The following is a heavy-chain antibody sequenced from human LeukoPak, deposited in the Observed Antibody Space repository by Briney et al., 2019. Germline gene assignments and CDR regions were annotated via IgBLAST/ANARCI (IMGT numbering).Heavy chain of an antibody. J-gene: IGHJ4*02. Sequence: SETLSLTCAVYGGSFSDYYWSWIRQPPGKGLEWIGEINHSGSTNYKPSLKSRVTISVDTSKSQFSLKVTSVTAADSAVYYCASAATSGTYNLDSWGQGTLVTVSS. CDR2: INHSGST. D-gene: IGHD1-26*01. CDR1: GGSFSDYY. CDR3: ASAATSGTYNLDS. V-gene: IGHV4-34*01.